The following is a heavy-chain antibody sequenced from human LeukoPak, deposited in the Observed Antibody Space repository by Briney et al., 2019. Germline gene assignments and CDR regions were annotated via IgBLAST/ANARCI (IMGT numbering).Heavy chain of an antibody. CDR3: ARGGSRDSSGYYLDY. J-gene: IGHJ4*02. D-gene: IGHD3-22*01. Sequence: ASVKVSCKASGYTFTSYYMHWVRQAPGQGLEWMGIINPSGGSTSYAQKFQGRVTMTRDMSTSTVYMELSSLRSDDTAVYYCARGGSRDSSGYYLDYWGQGTLVTVSS. V-gene: IGHV1-46*01. CDR2: INPSGGST. CDR1: GYTFTSYY.